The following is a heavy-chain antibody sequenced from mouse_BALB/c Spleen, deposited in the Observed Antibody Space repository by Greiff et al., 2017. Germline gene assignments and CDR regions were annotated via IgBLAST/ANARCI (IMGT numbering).Heavy chain of an antibody. J-gene: IGHJ3*01. CDR2: IYPGSGST. D-gene: IGHD1-1*01. CDR1: GYTFTDYV. V-gene: IGHV1-77*01. Sequence: QVQLQQSGPELVKPGASVKMSCKASGYTFTDYVISWVKQRTGQGLEWIGEIYPGSGSTYYNEKFKGKATLTADKSSNTAYMQLSSLTSEDSAVYCCARDYGSSYGCAYWGQGTLVTVSA. CDR3: ARDYGSSYGCAY.